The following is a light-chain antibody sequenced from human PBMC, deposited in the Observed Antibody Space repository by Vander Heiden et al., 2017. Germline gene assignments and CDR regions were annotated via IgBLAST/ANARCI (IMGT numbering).Light chain of an antibody. Sequence: QSVLTQPPSVSGAPGQRVTISCTGSSSNIGAGYDVHWYQQLPGTAPKLLIYGNSNRPSGVPDRFSGSKSGTSASLAITGLQAEDEADYYCQSYDSSSNYVFGTGTKVTGL. V-gene: IGLV1-40*01. J-gene: IGLJ1*01. CDR1: SSNIGAGYD. CDR2: GNS. CDR3: QSYDSSSNYV.